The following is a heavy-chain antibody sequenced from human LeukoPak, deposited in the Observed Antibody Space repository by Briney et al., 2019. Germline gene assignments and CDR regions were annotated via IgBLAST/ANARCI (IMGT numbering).Heavy chain of an antibody. J-gene: IGHJ4*02. CDR1: GFTFRSYS. V-gene: IGHV3-48*04. D-gene: IGHD3-22*01. Sequence: PGGSLRLSCAASGFTFRSYSMNWVRQAPEKGLEWVSYISSSSSIIYYGDSVKGRFTISRDNAENSLYLQMNSLRAEDTAVYYCARSNYYDSSGYYWGYFDYWGQGTLVTVSS. CDR2: ISSSSSII. CDR3: ARSNYYDSSGYYWGYFDY.